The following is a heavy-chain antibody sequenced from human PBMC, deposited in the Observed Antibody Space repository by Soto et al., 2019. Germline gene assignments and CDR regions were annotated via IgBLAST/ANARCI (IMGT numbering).Heavy chain of an antibody. Sequence: PSETLSLTCAVYGGSFSGYYWSWIRQPPGKGLEWIGEINHSGSTNYNPSLKSRVTISVDTSKNQFSLKLSSVTAADTAVYYCARGVLRYFDWLFSGHLTFDYWGQGTLVTVS. CDR2: INHSGST. CDR1: GGSFSGYY. V-gene: IGHV4-34*01. CDR3: ARGVLRYFDWLFSGHLTFDY. J-gene: IGHJ4*02. D-gene: IGHD3-9*01.